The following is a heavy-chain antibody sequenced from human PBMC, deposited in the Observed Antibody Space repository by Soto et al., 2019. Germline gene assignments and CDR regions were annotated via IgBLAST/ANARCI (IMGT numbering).Heavy chain of an antibody. J-gene: IGHJ4*02. CDR3: ARGGYSYGYLDY. V-gene: IGHV3-30-3*01. Sequence: GSLRLSCAASGFTFSSYAMHWVRQAPGKGLEWVAVISYDGSNKYYADSVKGRLTISRDNSKNTLYLQMNSLRAEDTAVYYCARGGYSYGYLDYWGQGTLVTVSS. CDR1: GFTFSSYA. CDR2: ISYDGSNK. D-gene: IGHD5-18*01.